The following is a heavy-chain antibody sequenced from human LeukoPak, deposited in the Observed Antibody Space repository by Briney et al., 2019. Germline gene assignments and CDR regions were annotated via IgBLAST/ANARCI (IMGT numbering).Heavy chain of an antibody. CDR1: GYSFTSYW. D-gene: IGHD6-19*01. J-gene: IGHJ3*02. CDR2: IYPGDSDT. Sequence: GESLKISCKGSGYSFTSYWIGWVRQMPGKGLEWMGIIYPGDSDTRYSPSFQGQVTISADKSINTTYLQWSSLRASDTAMFYCARHGYSSDWSYAFDIWGQGTMLTVSS. V-gene: IGHV5-51*01. CDR3: ARHGYSSDWSYAFDI.